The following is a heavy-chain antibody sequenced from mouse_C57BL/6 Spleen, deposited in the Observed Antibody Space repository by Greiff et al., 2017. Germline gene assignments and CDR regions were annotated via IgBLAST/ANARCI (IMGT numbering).Heavy chain of an antibody. CDR3: ARPYYSNYGAWFAY. CDR1: GYAFSSYW. D-gene: IGHD2-5*01. V-gene: IGHV1-80*01. Sequence: QVTLKESGAELVKPGASVKISCKASGYAFSSYWMNWVKQRPGKGLEWIGQIYPGDGDTNYNGKFKGKATLTADKSSSTAYMQLSSLTSEDSAVXFCARPYYSNYGAWFAYWGQGTLVTVSA. J-gene: IGHJ3*01. CDR2: IYPGDGDT.